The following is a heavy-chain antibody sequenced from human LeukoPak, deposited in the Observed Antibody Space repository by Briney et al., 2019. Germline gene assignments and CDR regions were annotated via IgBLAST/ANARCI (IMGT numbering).Heavy chain of an antibody. J-gene: IGHJ4*02. D-gene: IGHD4-23*01. Sequence: GGSLRLSCAASGFTFSSYGMHWVRQAPGKGLEWVAVISYDGSNKYYADSVKGRFTISRDNSKNSLYLQMNSLRDEDSAVYYCARGAGYGSKSVGYWGQGTLVTVSS. V-gene: IGHV3-30*03. CDR2: ISYDGSNK. CDR3: ARGAGYGSKSVGY. CDR1: GFTFSSYG.